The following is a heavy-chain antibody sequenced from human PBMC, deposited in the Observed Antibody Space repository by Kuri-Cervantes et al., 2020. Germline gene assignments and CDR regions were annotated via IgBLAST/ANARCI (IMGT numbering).Heavy chain of an antibody. J-gene: IGHJ4*02. V-gene: IGHV4-39*07. CDR3: ASLPSDSSSHPYFDY. Sequence: SETLSLTCTVSGGSISSGSYYWGWIRQPPGKGLEWIGSIYYSGSTNYNPSLKSRVTISVDTSKNQFSLKLSSVTAADTAVYYCASLPSDSSSHPYFDYWGQGTLVTVSS. CDR2: IYYSGST. D-gene: IGHD6-6*01. CDR1: GGSISSGSYY.